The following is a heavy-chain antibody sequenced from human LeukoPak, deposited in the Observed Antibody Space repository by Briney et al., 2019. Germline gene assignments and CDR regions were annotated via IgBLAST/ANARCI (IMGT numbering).Heavy chain of an antibody. CDR3: AKDGIGSSNWYYLDY. D-gene: IGHD6-13*01. Sequence: PGGSLRLSCAASGFTFHDYTMHWVRQAPGKGMEWISVISWDGISTYYADSVKGRFTIARDNNKNSLYLQMNSLRTEDTALYYCAKDGIGSSNWYYLDYWGQGTLVTVSS. V-gene: IGHV3-43*01. CDR2: ISWDGIST. CDR1: GFTFHDYT. J-gene: IGHJ4*02.